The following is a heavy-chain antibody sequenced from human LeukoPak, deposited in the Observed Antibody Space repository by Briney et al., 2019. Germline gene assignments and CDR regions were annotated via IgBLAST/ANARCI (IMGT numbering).Heavy chain of an antibody. V-gene: IGHV3-30-3*01. J-gene: IGHJ4*02. D-gene: IGHD4-11*01. CDR2: ISYDGDNK. Sequence: GGSLRLSCAASGFTFNTYTMHWVRQAPGKGLEWVAVISYDGDNKYYADSVKGRFIISRDNSKNTLYLQMNSLRAEDTAVYYCARALHSWYYFDYWGQGTLVTVSS. CDR1: GFTFNTYT. CDR3: ARALHSWYYFDY.